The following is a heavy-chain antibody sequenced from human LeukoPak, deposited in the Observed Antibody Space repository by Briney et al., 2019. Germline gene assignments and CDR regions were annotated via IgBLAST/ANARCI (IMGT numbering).Heavy chain of an antibody. CDR2: IYSGGST. D-gene: IGHD3-16*01. CDR1: GFTVSSNY. V-gene: IGHV3-53*04. Sequence: GGSLRLSCAASGFTVSSNYMSWVRQAPGKGLEWVSIIYSGGSTYYADSVKGRFTISRHNSKNTLYLQMNSLRAEDTAVYYCAREVGGSAFDIWGQGTMGTVSS. CDR3: AREVGGSAFDI. J-gene: IGHJ3*02.